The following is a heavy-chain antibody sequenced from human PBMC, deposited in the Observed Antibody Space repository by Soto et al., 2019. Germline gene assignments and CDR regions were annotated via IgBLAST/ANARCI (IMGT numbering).Heavy chain of an antibody. V-gene: IGHV5-10-1*01. CDR2: IDPGDSYT. J-gene: IGHJ4*02. D-gene: IGHD4-4*01. CDR1: GYSFTTFW. Sequence: GESLKISCKGSGYSFTTFWISWVRQMPGKGLEWMGTIDPGDSYTNYSPSFQGHVTISADKSINTAYLQWSSLKASDTAMYYCARSYSNYLRGDYWGQGTLVTVSS. CDR3: ARSYSNYLRGDY.